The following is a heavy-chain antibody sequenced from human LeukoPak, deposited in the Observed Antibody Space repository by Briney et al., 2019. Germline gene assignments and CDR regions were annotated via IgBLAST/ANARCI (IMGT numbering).Heavy chain of an antibody. CDR2: IYTSGST. V-gene: IGHV4-61*02. CDR3: ARHEFSSGWFDY. D-gene: IGHD6-19*01. J-gene: IGHJ4*02. Sequence: PSQTLSLTCTVSGGSISSGSYYWSWIRQPAGKGLEWIGRIYTSGSTNYNPSLKSRVTISVDTSKNQFSLKLSSVTAADTAVYYCARHEFSSGWFDYWGQGTLVTVSS. CDR1: GGSISSGSYY.